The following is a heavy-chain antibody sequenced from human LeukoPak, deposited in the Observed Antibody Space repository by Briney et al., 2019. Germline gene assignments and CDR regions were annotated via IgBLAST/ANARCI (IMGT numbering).Heavy chain of an antibody. J-gene: IGHJ4*02. CDR1: GGSFSGYY. CDR2: INHSGST. V-gene: IGHV4-34*01. Sequence: PSETLCLTCAVYGGSFSGYYWSWIRQPPGKGLEWIGEINHSGSTNYNPSLKSRVTISVDTSKNQFSLKLSSVTAADTAVYYCARHIAMTTKSFDYWGQGTLVTVSS. CDR3: ARHIAMTTKSFDY. D-gene: IGHD4-11*01.